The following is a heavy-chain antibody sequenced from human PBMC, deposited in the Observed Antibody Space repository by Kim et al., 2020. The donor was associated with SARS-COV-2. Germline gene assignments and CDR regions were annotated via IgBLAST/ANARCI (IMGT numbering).Heavy chain of an antibody. CDR3: ARVYLRYCSGGSCYSSMGY. D-gene: IGHD2-15*01. Sequence: ASVKVSCKASGYTFTSYDINWVRQATGQGLEWMGWMNPNSGNTGYAQKFQGRVTMTRNTSISTAYMELSSLRSEDTAVYYCARVYLRYCSGGSCYSSMGYWGQGTLVTVSS. CDR2: MNPNSGNT. V-gene: IGHV1-8*01. CDR1: GYTFTSYD. J-gene: IGHJ4*02.